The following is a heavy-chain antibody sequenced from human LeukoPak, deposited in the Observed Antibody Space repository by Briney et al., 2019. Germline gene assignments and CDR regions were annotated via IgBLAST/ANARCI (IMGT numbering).Heavy chain of an antibody. CDR2: MNPNSGNT. CDR1: VYTFTSYD. Sequence: ASVKVSFKSAVYTFTSYDINWVRQAPGQGLEWMGWMNPNSGNTGYAQKFQGRVTMTRNTSISTSYMELSILRSEDTAVYYCARAEPGASSSWYVRPNTRYYYYGMDVWGHGTTVTVSS. J-gene: IGHJ6*02. D-gene: IGHD6-13*01. CDR3: ARAEPGASSSWYVRPNTRYYYYGMDV. V-gene: IGHV1-8*01.